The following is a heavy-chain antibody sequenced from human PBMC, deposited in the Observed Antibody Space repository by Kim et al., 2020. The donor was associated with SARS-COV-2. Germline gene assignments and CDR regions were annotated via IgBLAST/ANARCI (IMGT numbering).Heavy chain of an antibody. CDR2: MNPNTGKA. D-gene: IGHD2-8*01. V-gene: IGHV1-8*01. CDR1: GYTITNHD. J-gene: IGHJ3*01. CDR3: ARDRCTNGVCSDAFDV. Sequence: ASVKVSCKTSGYTITNHDINWVRQAAGQGLEYMGWMNPNTGKADYAQKFQGRLTMTRDTSISTAYMELSGLTSEDTAIYYCARDRCTNGVCSDAFDVWGQGTVITVSS.